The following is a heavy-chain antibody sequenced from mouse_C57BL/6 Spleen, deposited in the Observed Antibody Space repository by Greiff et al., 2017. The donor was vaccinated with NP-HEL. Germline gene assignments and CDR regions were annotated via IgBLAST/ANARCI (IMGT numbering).Heavy chain of an antibody. CDR1: GYTFTSYW. CDR3: ATYYGSSYPYAMDY. J-gene: IGHJ4*01. CDR2: IDPSDSYT. D-gene: IGHD1-1*01. V-gene: IGHV1-59*01. Sequence: VQLQQPGAELVRPGTSVKLSCKASGYTFTSYWMHWVKQRPGQGLEWIGVIDPSDSYTNYNQKFKGKATLTVDTSSSTAYMQLSSLTSEDSAVYYCATYYGSSYPYAMDYWGQGTSVTVSS.